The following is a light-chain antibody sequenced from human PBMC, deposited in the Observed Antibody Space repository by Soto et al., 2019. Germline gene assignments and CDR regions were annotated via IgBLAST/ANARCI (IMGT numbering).Light chain of an antibody. CDR3: QSYDSSNPWV. Sequence: NFMLTQPHSVSESPGKTVIISCTGSSGSIASHFVQWYQQRPGSAPTTVIYEDKQRPSGVPDRFSGSVDSSSNSASLTISGLKNEDEAYYYCQSYDSSNPWVFGGGTKLTVL. J-gene: IGLJ3*02. V-gene: IGLV6-57*02. CDR2: EDK. CDR1: SGSIASHF.